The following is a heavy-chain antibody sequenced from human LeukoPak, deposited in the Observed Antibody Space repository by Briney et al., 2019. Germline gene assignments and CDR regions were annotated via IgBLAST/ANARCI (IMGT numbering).Heavy chain of an antibody. CDR3: ARAHYGDYQTYYFDY. J-gene: IGHJ4*02. CDR1: GYTFTSYG. CDR2: ISAYNGNT. V-gene: IGHV1-18*01. D-gene: IGHD4-17*01. Sequence: ASVEVSCKASGYTFTSYGISWVRQAPGQGLEWMGWISAYNGNTNYAQKLQGRVTMTTDTSTSTAYMELRSLRSDDTAVYYCARAHYGDYQTYYFDYWGQGTLVTVSS.